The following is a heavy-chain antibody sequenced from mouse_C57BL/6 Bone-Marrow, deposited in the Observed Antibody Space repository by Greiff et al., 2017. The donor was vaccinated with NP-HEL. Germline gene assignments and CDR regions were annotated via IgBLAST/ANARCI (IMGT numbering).Heavy chain of an antibody. V-gene: IGHV5-15*01. CDR1: GFTFSDYG. J-gene: IGHJ1*03. Sequence: DVMLVESGGGLVQPGGSLKLSCAASGFTFSDYGMAWVRQAPRKGPEWVAFISNLAYSIYYADTVTGRFTISRENAKNTLYLEMSSLRSEDTAMYYCARLTGGYWYFDVWGTGTTVTVSS. CDR2: ISNLAYSI. CDR3: ARLTGGYWYFDV. D-gene: IGHD4-1*01.